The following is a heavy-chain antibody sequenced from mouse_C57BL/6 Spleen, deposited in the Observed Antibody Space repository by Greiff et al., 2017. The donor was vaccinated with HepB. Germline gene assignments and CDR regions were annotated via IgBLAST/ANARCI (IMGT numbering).Heavy chain of an antibody. J-gene: IGHJ3*01. V-gene: IGHV1-55*01. Sequence: QVQLQQSGAELVKPGASVKMSCKASGYTFTSYWITWVKQRPGQGLEWIGNIYPGSGSTNYNEKFKSKATLTVDTSSSTAYMQLSSLTSEDSAVYYGANGYDREAWFDYWGQGTLVTVSA. CDR3: ANGYDREAWFDY. D-gene: IGHD2-2*01. CDR2: IYPGSGST. CDR1: GYTFTSYW.